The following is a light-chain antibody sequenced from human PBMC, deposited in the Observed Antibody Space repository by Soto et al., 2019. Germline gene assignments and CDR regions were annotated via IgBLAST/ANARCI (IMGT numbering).Light chain of an antibody. CDR1: QSVSSSY. CDR3: QQYGSSPLT. CDR2: GAS. V-gene: IGKV3-20*01. Sequence: EIVLTQSPGTLSLSPGERATLSCRASQSVSSSYLAWYQQKAGQAPRLLIYGASSRATGIPDRFSGSGSGTYFTLNTSRLEPEDFAVYYCQQYGSSPLTFGGGTKVEIK. J-gene: IGKJ4*01.